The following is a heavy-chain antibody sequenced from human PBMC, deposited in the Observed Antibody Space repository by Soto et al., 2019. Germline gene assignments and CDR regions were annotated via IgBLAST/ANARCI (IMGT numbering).Heavy chain of an antibody. CDR1: GFTFSSYA. CDR3: AKTATMVRGAGNWFDP. D-gene: IGHD3-10*01. CDR2: ISGSGGST. Sequence: EVQLLESGGGLVQPGGSLRLSCAASGFTFSSYAMSWVRQAPGKGLEWVSAISGSGGSTYYADSVKGRFTISRDNSKNTLYLQMNSLRAEDTAVYYCAKTATMVRGAGNWFDPWGQGTLVTVSS. J-gene: IGHJ5*02. V-gene: IGHV3-23*01.